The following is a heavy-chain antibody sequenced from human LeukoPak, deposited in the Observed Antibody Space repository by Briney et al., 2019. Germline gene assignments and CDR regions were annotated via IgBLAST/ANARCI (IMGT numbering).Heavy chain of an antibody. V-gene: IGHV4-34*01. CDR1: GFTFSSYA. CDR3: ARDRYSSSSIKAYYYYGMDV. D-gene: IGHD6-6*01. Sequence: GSLRLSCAASGFTFSSYAMSWVRQPPGKGLEWIGEINHSGSTNYNPSLKSRVTISVDTSKNQFSLKLSSVTAADTAVYYCARDRYSSSSIKAYYYYGMDVWGQGTTVTVSS. CDR2: INHSGST. J-gene: IGHJ6*02.